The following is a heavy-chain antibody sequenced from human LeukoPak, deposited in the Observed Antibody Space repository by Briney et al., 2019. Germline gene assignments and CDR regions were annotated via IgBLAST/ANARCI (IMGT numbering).Heavy chain of an antibody. V-gene: IGHV7-4-1*02. CDR1: GYTFTSYV. CDR3: ARERVVRGVPSRYYYMDV. J-gene: IGHJ6*03. D-gene: IGHD3-10*01. CDR2: INTNTGNP. Sequence: ASVKVSCKASGYTFTSYVMNWVRQAPGQGLEWMGWINTNTGNPTYAQGFTGRFVFSLDTSVSTAYLQISSLKAEDTAVYYCARERVVRGVPSRYYYMDVWGKGTTVTISS.